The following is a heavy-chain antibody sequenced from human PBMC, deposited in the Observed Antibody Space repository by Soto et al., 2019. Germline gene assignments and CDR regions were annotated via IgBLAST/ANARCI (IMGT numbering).Heavy chain of an antibody. D-gene: IGHD1-26*01. CDR1: RFSFSSYA. Sequence: QVQLVESGGGVVQPGRSLRLSCAASRFSFSSYAMHWVRQAPGKGLEWVAVLSYAGSNKYYEDSVKGRFTISRDNSKNMLYLQMNSLRAEDTAVYYCARDGQWEQRTSYGMDVWGQGTTVTVSS. CDR3: ARDGQWEQRTSYGMDV. CDR2: LSYAGSNK. V-gene: IGHV3-30-3*01. J-gene: IGHJ6*02.